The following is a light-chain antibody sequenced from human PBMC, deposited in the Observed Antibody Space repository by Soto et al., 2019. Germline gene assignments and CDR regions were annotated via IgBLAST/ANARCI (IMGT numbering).Light chain of an antibody. CDR2: ANS. V-gene: IGLV1-40*01. J-gene: IGLJ1*01. Sequence: QSVLTQPPSVSGAPGQGVTISCTGSSFNIGANYDVHWYQHLPGTGPKLLIYANSFRPSGVPDRVSASKSGSSASLAITGLQADDEADYYCQSYDARLSAYVFGTGTKLTVL. CDR1: SFNIGANYD. CDR3: QSYDARLSAYV.